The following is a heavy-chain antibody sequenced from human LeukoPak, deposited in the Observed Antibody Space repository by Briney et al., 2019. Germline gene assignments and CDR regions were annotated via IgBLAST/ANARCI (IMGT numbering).Heavy chain of an antibody. CDR2: ISGSGGST. J-gene: IGHJ4*02. V-gene: IGHV3-23*01. CDR3: AKDGTGTTSPLNFDY. CDR1: GFTFSSYA. D-gene: IGHD1-7*01. Sequence: GGSLRLSCAASGFTFSSYAVSWVRQAPGKGLEWVSAISGSGGSTYYADSVKGRFTISRDNSKNTLYLQMNSLRAEDTAVYYCAKDGTGTTSPLNFDYWGQGTLVTVSS.